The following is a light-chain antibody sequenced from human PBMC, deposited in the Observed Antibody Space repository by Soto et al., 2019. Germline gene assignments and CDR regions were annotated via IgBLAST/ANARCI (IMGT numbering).Light chain of an antibody. CDR1: QSVSSN. CDR3: QQYNNWPLT. CDR2: GAS. V-gene: IGKV3-15*01. J-gene: IGKJ1*01. Sequence: EIVMTQSPATLSVSPGERATLSCRASQSVSSNLAWYQQKPGQAPRLLIYGASTRATGIPARFSGSGSGTEFTLTISSLQSGDFAVYYCQQYNNWPLTFDQGTKVEIK.